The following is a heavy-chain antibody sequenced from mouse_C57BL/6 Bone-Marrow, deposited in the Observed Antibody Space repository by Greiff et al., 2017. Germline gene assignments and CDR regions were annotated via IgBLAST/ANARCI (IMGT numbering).Heavy chain of an antibody. CDR2: IDPENGDT. V-gene: IGHV14-4*01. Sequence: VQLQQSGAELVRPGASVKLSCTASGFNIKDDYMHWVKQRPEQGLEWIGWIDPENGDTEYASKFQGKAPITADTSSNTAYLQLSSLTSEDTAVYYCTTDGNYDAMDYWGQGTSVTVSS. CDR3: TTDGNYDAMDY. CDR1: GFNIKDDY. J-gene: IGHJ4*01. D-gene: IGHD2-1*01.